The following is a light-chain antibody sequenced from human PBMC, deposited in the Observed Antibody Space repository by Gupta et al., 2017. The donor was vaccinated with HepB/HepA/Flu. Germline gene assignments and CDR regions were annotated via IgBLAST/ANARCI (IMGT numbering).Light chain of an antibody. CDR3: QEYYSNPFT. V-gene: IGKV4-1*01. CDR1: QSVLYSSNNKNY. J-gene: IGKJ3*01. CDR2: WAS. Sequence: DIVMTQSPDSLAVSLGERATINCKSSQSVLYSSNNKNYLAWYQQKPGRPPKLLIYWASTRESGVPDRFSGSGSGTDFTLTISSLQAEDVAVYYCQEYYSNPFTFGPGTKVDIK.